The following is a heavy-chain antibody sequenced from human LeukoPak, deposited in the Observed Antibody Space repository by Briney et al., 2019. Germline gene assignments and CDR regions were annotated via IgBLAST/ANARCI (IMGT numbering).Heavy chain of an antibody. CDR1: GYTFISYY. J-gene: IGHJ4*02. CDR3: ARDDGGSYLRYFDY. CDR2: INPGGGST. V-gene: IGHV1-46*01. Sequence: GASVKVSCKASGYTFISYYIHWVRQAPGQGLEWMGIINPGGGSTSRAQKFQGRVTMTRDTSTSTVYMELSSLRSEDTAVYYCARDDGGSYLRYFDYWGRGTPVTVSP. D-gene: IGHD1-26*01.